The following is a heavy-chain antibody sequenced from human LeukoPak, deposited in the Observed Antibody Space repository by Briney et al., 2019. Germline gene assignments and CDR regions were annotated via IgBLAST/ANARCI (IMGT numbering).Heavy chain of an antibody. J-gene: IGHJ4*02. CDR3: AKDPRIVGATTYDY. CDR2: ISGSGGST. D-gene: IGHD1-26*01. Sequence: GGSLRLSCAASGFTFSSYAMSWVRQAPGKGLDWVSAISGSGGSTYYADSVKGRFTISRDNSKNTLYLQMNSLRAEDTAVYYCAKDPRIVGATTYDYWGQGTLVTVSS. CDR1: GFTFSSYA. V-gene: IGHV3-23*01.